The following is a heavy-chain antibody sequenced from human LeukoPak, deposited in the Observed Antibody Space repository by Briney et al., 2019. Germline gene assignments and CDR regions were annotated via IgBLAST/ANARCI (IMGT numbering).Heavy chain of an antibody. CDR2: IYSSGST. V-gene: IGHV4-59*08. Sequence: SETLSLTCTVSAGSISGYYWTWIRQPPGKGLEWIGYIYSSGSTNYNPSLKSRVTISVDTSKNQFSLRLSSVTAADTAVYYCARHRYTSSSSYFDFWGQGTLVTVSS. D-gene: IGHD6-6*01. CDR3: ARHRYTSSSSYFDF. CDR1: AGSISGYY. J-gene: IGHJ4*02.